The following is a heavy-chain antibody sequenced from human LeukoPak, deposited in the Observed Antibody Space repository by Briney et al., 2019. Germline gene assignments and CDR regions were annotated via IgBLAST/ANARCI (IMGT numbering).Heavy chain of an antibody. CDR2: ISGRGGNT. CDR3: ARDHFGGSSFGLYYFNS. CDR1: GFSFSNYA. D-gene: IGHD5-18*01. V-gene: IGHV3-23*01. Sequence: PGGSLRISCAASGFSFSNYAMSWVRQAPGKGLEWVSGISGRGGNTYYADSVKGRFTISRDNSNNTVFLQMNSLRADDTAVYYCARDHFGGSSFGLYYFNSWGQGTQVIVSS. J-gene: IGHJ4*02.